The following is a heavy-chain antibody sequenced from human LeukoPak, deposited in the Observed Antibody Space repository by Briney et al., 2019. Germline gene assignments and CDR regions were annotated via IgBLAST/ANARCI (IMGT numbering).Heavy chain of an antibody. CDR1: GYTFTSYG. J-gene: IGHJ3*02. CDR3: ARVQQDQITIFGVVTFRDAFDI. Sequence: ASVKVSCKASGYTFTSYGISWVRQAPGQGLEWMGGIIPIFGTANYAQKFQGRVTITADESTSTAYMELSSLRSEDTAVYYCARVQQDQITIFGVVTFRDAFDIWGQGTMVTVSS. D-gene: IGHD3-3*01. V-gene: IGHV1-69*13. CDR2: IIPIFGTA.